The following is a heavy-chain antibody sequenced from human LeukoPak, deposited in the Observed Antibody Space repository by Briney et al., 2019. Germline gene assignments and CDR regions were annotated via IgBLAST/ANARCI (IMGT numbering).Heavy chain of an antibody. CDR3: ARDRDAHFDY. CDR1: GFTISSNY. V-gene: IGHV3-66*01. J-gene: IGHJ4*02. Sequence: GGSLRLSCAASGFTISSNYMSWVRQAPGKGLEWVSVIYSGGSTYYADSVKGRFTISRDNSKNTLYLQMNSLRAEDTAVYYCARDRDAHFDYWGQGTLVTVSS. D-gene: IGHD3-10*01. CDR2: IYSGGST.